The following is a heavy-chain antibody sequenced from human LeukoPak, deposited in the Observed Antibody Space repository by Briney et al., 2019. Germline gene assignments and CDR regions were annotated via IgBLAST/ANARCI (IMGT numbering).Heavy chain of an antibody. V-gene: IGHV3-23*01. CDR3: ARGYSGYDCLDY. CDR2: ISGSGGST. J-gene: IGHJ4*02. D-gene: IGHD5-12*01. CDR1: GFTFSSYA. Sequence: PGGSLRLSCAASGFTFSSYAMSWVRQAPGKGLEWVSAISGSGGSTYYADSVKGRFTISRDNAKNSLYLQMNSLRAEDTAVYYCARGYSGYDCLDYWGQGTLVTVSS.